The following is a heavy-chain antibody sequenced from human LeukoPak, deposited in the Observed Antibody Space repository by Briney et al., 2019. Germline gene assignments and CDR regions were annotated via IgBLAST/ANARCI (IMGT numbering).Heavy chain of an antibody. CDR2: IYSSGGS. CDR1: GGSISTGGYY. CDR3: ARGHDYASWLVDF. V-gene: IGHV4-31*03. Sequence: SETLSLTCTVSGGSISTGGYYWTWIRQHPGTGLEWIGYIYSSGGSYYNPSLESRVTISVDTSKNQFSLRLTSVTAADTAVYYCARGHDYASWLVDFWGQGTLVTVSS. J-gene: IGHJ4*02. D-gene: IGHD5-12*01.